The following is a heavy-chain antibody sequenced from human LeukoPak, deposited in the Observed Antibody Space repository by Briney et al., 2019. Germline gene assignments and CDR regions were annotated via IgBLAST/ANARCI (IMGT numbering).Heavy chain of an antibody. J-gene: IGHJ6*03. CDR3: ARENAEQQLGYRSVLSVDGYYHMDV. Sequence: GGSLRLSCAASGFTFSSYGMHWVRQAPGKGLEWVAVIWYDGSNKYYADSVKGRFTISRDNSKNTLYLQMNSMRAEDTAVYYCARENAEQQLGYRSVLSVDGYYHMDVWGKGTTVTVSS. V-gene: IGHV3-33*01. CDR2: IWYDGSNK. D-gene: IGHD6-13*01. CDR1: GFTFSSYG.